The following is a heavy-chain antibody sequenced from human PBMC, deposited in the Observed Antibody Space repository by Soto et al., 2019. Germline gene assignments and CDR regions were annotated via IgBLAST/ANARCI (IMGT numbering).Heavy chain of an antibody. CDR1: GLTFISYW. CDR2: IKQDGSEK. D-gene: IGHD4-4*01. CDR3: AREIKTTAIKYYYYGMDV. J-gene: IGHJ6*02. V-gene: IGHV3-7*01. Sequence: PGGSLRLSCAASGLTFISYWMNWVRQAPGKGLEWVANIKQDGSEKYYVDSVKGRFTISRDNAKNSLYLQMNSLRAEDTAVYYCAREIKTTAIKYYYYGMDVWGQGTTVTVSS.